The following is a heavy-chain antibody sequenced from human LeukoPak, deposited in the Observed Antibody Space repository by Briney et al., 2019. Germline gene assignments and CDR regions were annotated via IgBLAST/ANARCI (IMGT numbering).Heavy chain of an antibody. Sequence: SETLSLTCTVSGGPISSGDYYWSWIRQPPGKGLEWIGYIYYSGSTYYNPSLKSRVTISVDTSKNQFSLKLSSVTAADTAVYYCARDRLSGSGRFDYWGQGTLVTVSS. V-gene: IGHV4-30-4*01. J-gene: IGHJ4*02. CDR1: GGPISSGDYY. CDR2: IYYSGST. CDR3: ARDRLSGSGRFDY. D-gene: IGHD5-12*01.